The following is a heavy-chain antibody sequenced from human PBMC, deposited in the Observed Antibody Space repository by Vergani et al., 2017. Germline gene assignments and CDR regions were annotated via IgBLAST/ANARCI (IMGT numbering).Heavy chain of an antibody. D-gene: IGHD6-25*01. Sequence: QVQLVESGGGVVQPGRSLRLSCAASGFTFSSYAMHWVRQAPGKGLEWVAVISYDGSNKYYADSVKGRFTISRDNSKNTLYLQMNSLRAEDTAVYYCAREVKAARGYYYYGMDVWGQGTTVTVSS. CDR2: ISYDGSNK. J-gene: IGHJ6*02. CDR3: AREVKAARGYYYYGMDV. V-gene: IGHV3-30-3*01. CDR1: GFTFSSYA.